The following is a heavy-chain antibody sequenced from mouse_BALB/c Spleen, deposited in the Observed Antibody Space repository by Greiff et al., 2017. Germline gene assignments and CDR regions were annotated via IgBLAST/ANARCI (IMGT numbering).Heavy chain of an antibody. J-gene: IGHJ3*01. Sequence: EVMLEESGGGLVQPGGSRKLSCAASGFTFSSFGMHWVRQAPEKGLEWVAYISSGSSTIYYADTVKGRFTISRDNPKNTLFLQMTSLRSEDTAMYYCARGGDWSWFAYWGQGTLVTVSA. V-gene: IGHV5-17*02. D-gene: IGHD3-3*01. CDR3: ARGGDWSWFAY. CDR2: ISSGSSTI. CDR1: GFTFSSFG.